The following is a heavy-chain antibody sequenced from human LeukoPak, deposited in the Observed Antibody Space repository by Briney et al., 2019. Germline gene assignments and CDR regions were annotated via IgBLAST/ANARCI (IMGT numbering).Heavy chain of an antibody. V-gene: IGHV3-20*04. CDR2: INWNGGST. J-gene: IGHJ4*02. Sequence: PGGSLRLSCAASGFTFDDYGMSWVRQAPGKGLEWVSGINWNGGSTGYADSVKGRFTISRDNAKNSLYLQMNSLRAEDTALYYCARDWEYCGGDCYWDYWGQGTLVTVS. CDR1: GFTFDDYG. D-gene: IGHD2-21*02. CDR3: ARDWEYCGGDCYWDY.